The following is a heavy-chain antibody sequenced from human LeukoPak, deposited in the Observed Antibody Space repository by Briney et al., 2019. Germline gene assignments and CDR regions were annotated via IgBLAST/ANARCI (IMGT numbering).Heavy chain of an antibody. V-gene: IGHV3-30-3*01. CDR3: ARAGGQQLVRSIPYY. Sequence: PGGSLRLSCAASGFTFSSYAMHWVRQAPGKGLEWVAVISYDGSNKYYADSVKGRFTISRDNSKNTLYLQMNSLRAEDTAVYYCARAGGQQLVRSIPYYWGQGTLVTVSS. J-gene: IGHJ4*02. D-gene: IGHD6-13*01. CDR1: GFTFSSYA. CDR2: ISYDGSNK.